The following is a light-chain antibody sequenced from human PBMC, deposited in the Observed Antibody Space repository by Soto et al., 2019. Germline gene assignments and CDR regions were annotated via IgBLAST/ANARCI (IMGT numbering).Light chain of an antibody. Sequence: IVLTQSPATMSVNPGERATLSCRASQSVRSSFLAWYQQKPGQAPSPLIYGASTRATGIPARFSGSGSGTEFTLTINSLQSEDFAVYYCQQYSNWPLTFGGGTKVDIK. V-gene: IGKV3-15*01. CDR1: QSVRSSF. CDR3: QQYSNWPLT. CDR2: GAS. J-gene: IGKJ4*01.